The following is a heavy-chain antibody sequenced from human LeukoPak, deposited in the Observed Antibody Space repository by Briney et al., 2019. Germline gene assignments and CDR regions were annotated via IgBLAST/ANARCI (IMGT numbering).Heavy chain of an antibody. J-gene: IGHJ5*02. V-gene: IGHV1-3*01. CDR3: ARSDSSGWSFDP. Sequence: ASVKVSCKASGYTFTSYAMHWVRQAPGQRLEWMGWISAGNGNTKYSQKFQGRVTITRDTSASTAYMELSSLRSEDTAVYYCARSDSSGWSFDPWGQGTLVTVSS. D-gene: IGHD6-19*01. CDR2: ISAGNGNT. CDR1: GYTFTSYA.